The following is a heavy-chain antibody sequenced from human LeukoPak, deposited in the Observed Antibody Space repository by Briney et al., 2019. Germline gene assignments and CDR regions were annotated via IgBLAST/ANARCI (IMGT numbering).Heavy chain of an antibody. J-gene: IGHJ4*02. D-gene: IGHD6-19*01. CDR2: VPYDGGNK. CDR3: AKELYGWYYDY. CDR1: GFTFSSYA. Sequence: GGSLRLSCAASGFTFSSYAMHWVRQAPGKGLKWVAVVPYDGGNKYYADSVKGRFTISRDNAKNTLYLQMKSLRAEDTAVYYCAKELYGWYYDYWGQGTLVTVSS. V-gene: IGHV3-30-3*01.